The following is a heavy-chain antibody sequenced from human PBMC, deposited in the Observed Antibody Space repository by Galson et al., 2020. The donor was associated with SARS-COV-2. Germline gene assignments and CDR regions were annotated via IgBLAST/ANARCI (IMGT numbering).Heavy chain of an antibody. CDR2: ISYDGSSQ. CDR1: GFTFRSYV. Sequence: LSLTCAASGFTFRSYVMHWVRQAPGKGLEWVAIISYDGSSQLYADSVKGRFTISRDNSKNTLHLHMNSLRPEDTAVYYCARETGDSSSSYFDNWGQGTLVTVSS. V-gene: IGHV3-30*04. D-gene: IGHD3-22*01. CDR3: ARETGDSSSSYFDN. J-gene: IGHJ4*02.